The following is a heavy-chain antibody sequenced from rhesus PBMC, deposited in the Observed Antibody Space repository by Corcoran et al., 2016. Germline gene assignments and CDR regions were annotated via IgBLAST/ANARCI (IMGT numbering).Heavy chain of an antibody. Sequence: QVKLQQWGEGLVKPSETLSLTCAVYGGSISGYYYWSWIRQAPGKGLEWIGNIDGNSARTNNNPSLKNRGTISNDTSKNQFSLKLSSVTAADTAVYYCAREMVTTYGLDSWGQGVVVTVSS. CDR1: GGSISGYYY. CDR3: AREMVTTYGLDS. CDR2: IDGNSART. D-gene: IGHD4-17*01. V-gene: IGHV4-73*01. J-gene: IGHJ6*01.